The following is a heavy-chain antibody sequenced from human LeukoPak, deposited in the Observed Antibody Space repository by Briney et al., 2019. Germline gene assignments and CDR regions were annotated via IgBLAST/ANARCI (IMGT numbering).Heavy chain of an antibody. CDR2: INHSGST. V-gene: IGHV4-34*01. D-gene: IGHD2-15*01. CDR3: ARGKTFRCAWYCSGGSSTGLDY. Sequence: PSETLSLTCAVYGGSFSGYYWGWIRQPPGKGLEWIGEINHSGSTNYNPSLKSRVTISVDTSKNQFSLKLSSVTAADTAVYYCARGKTFRCAWYCSGGSSTGLDYWGQGTLVTVSS. J-gene: IGHJ4*02. CDR1: GGSFSGYY.